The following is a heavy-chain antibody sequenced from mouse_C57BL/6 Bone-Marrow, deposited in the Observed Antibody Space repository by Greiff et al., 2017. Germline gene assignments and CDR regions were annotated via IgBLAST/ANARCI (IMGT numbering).Heavy chain of an antibody. CDR3: ARGYDYDYAMDY. Sequence: VQLQQSGAELARPGASVKLSCKASGYTFTSYGISWVKQRTGQGLEWIGEIYPRSGNTYYNEKFKGKATLTADKSSSTAYMQLNSLTSEDSAVYYCARGYDYDYAMDYWGQGTSVTVSS. V-gene: IGHV1-81*01. CDR1: GYTFTSYG. D-gene: IGHD2-4*01. J-gene: IGHJ4*01. CDR2: IYPRSGNT.